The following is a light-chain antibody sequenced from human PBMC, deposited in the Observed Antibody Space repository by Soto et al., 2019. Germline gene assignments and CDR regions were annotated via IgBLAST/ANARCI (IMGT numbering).Light chain of an antibody. CDR3: HQRQRWPRT. Sequence: IVLTQSPASLSAFPGDRVTLSCRASQALNTRLAWYQHKPGQAPRLLIYLTSNRAAGVPARFSAWGSETDFTLTISDVEPEDFAVYYCHQRQRWPRTFGQGSKVDIX. CDR2: LTS. CDR1: QALNTR. J-gene: IGKJ1*01. V-gene: IGKV3-11*01.